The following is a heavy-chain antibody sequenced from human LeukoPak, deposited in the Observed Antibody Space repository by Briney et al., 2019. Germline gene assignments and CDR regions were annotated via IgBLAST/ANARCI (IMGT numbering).Heavy chain of an antibody. CDR2: IFSNDEK. D-gene: IGHD4-17*01. CDR1: GFSLRNARMG. Sequence: SGPTLLNPTETLTLTCTVSGFSLRNARMGVSWIRQPPGKALEWLAQIFSNDEKSYSTSLKSRLTISKDTSKSQVVLTMTNMDPVNTATYYCARIFDGAELAVAWGQGTLVTVSS. J-gene: IGHJ5*02. CDR3: ARIFDGAELAVA. V-gene: IGHV2-26*01.